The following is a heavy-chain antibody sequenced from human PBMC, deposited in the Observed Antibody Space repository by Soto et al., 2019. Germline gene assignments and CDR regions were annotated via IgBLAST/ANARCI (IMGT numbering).Heavy chain of an antibody. CDR2: IYYSGST. J-gene: IGHJ6*02. Sequence: PSETLSLTCTVSGGSISSGDYYWSWIRQPPGKGLEWIGYIYYSGSTNYNPSLKSRVTISVDTSKNQFSLKLSSVTAADTAVYYCAREYGDDYYYYYGMDVWGQGTTVTVSS. CDR3: AREYGDDYYYYYGMDV. CDR1: GGSISSGDYY. V-gene: IGHV4-61*08. D-gene: IGHD4-17*01.